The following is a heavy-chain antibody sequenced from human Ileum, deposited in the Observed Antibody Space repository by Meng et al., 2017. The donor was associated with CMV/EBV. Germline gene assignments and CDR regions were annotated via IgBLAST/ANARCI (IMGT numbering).Heavy chain of an antibody. CDR2: IWSDGSNK. CDR1: GFTFSNYG. Sequence: SGFTFSNYGMHWVRQTPGKGLEWVALIWSDGSNKYLADSVKGRFIISRDNSKSTLSLQMNSLRAEDTAVYYCAKAGDNSAWFFDYWGRGTLVTVSS. CDR3: AKAGDNSAWFFDY. J-gene: IGHJ4*02. V-gene: IGHV3-33*03. D-gene: IGHD6-13*01.